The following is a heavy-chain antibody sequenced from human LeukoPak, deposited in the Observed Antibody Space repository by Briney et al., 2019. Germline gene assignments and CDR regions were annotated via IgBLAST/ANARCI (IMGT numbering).Heavy chain of an antibody. CDR1: GFTFSSYS. CDR2: ISSSGSTI. Sequence: GGSLRLSCAASGFTFSSYSMNWVRQAPGKGLEWVSYISSSGSTIYYADSVKGRLTISRDNAKNSLYLQMNSLRAEDTAVYYCAREDYYDSSGYNPGVPVRGDYWGQGTLVTVSS. V-gene: IGHV3-48*04. D-gene: IGHD3-22*01. CDR3: AREDYYDSSGYNPGVPVRGDY. J-gene: IGHJ4*02.